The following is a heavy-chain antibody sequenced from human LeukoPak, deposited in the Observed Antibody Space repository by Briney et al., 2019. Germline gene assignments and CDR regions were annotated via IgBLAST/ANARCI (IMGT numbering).Heavy chain of an antibody. J-gene: IGHJ3*02. CDR1: GFTFDDYA. V-gene: IGHV3-9*01. CDR2: ITWNRDNI. Sequence: SLRLSCKVSGFTFDDYAMHWVRHTPGKGLEWVSGITWNRDNIGYGDSVKGRFTISRDNVKNVLYLQMNSLRAEDTAVYYCAKVCSVGLRYFDWLSHDAFDIWGQGTMVTVS. CDR3: AKVCSVGLRYFDWLSHDAFDI. D-gene: IGHD3-9*01.